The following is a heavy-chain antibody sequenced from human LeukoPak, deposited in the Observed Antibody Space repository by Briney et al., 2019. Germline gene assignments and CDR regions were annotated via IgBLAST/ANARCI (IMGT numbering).Heavy chain of an antibody. D-gene: IGHD2-21*02. V-gene: IGHV1-2*06. CDR1: GYTFTGYY. Sequence: ASVKVSCKASGYTFTGYYMHWVRQAPGQGLEWMGRINPNSGGTNYAQRFQGRVTMTRDTSISTAYMELSRLRSDDTAVYYCARERLAVTDFDYWGQGTLVTVSS. J-gene: IGHJ4*02. CDR3: ARERLAVTDFDY. CDR2: INPNSGGT.